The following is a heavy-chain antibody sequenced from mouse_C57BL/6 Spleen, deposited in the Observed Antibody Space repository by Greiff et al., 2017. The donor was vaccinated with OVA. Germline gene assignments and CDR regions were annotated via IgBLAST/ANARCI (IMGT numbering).Heavy chain of an antibody. V-gene: IGHV1-22*01. Sequence: VQLQQSGPELVKPGASVKMSCKASGYTFTDYNMHWVKQSHGKSLEWIGYINPNSGGTNYNQKFKGKATLTVNKSYSTADMELRSLTSEYSAVYYCASGGTTPHPYAMDYWCQGTSVTVSS. CDR1: GYTFTDYN. CDR3: ASGGTTPHPYAMDY. D-gene: IGHD1-1*02. CDR2: INPNSGGT. J-gene: IGHJ4*01.